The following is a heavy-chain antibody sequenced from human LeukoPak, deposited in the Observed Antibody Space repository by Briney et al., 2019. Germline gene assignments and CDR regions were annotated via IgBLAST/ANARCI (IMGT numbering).Heavy chain of an antibody. CDR2: ISGSGGST. CDR3: AKGWGVDYGLRY. D-gene: IGHD4-17*01. Sequence: GGSLRLSCAASGFKLSSYSMNWVRQAPGKGLEWVSVISGSGGSTYYADSVKGRFTISRDNSKNTLYLQMNSLRADDTAVYYCAKGWGVDYGLRYWGQGTLVTVSS. CDR1: GFKLSSYS. J-gene: IGHJ4*02. V-gene: IGHV3-23*01.